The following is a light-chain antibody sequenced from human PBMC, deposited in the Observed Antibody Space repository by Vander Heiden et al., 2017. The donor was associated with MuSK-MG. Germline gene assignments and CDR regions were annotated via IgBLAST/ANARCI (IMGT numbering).Light chain of an antibody. CDR3: MQDLQIRT. Sequence: IVLTQSPLSLPVTPGEPASISCRSSQSLLHVSGYNSLDWYVQKPGQSPQLLIYMASKRASGVPDRFSDSGSGTDFTLEISRVEAEDVGVYYCMQDLQIRTFGQGTQVEIK. CDR1: QSLLHVSGYNS. CDR2: MAS. V-gene: IGKV2-28*01. J-gene: IGKJ1*01.